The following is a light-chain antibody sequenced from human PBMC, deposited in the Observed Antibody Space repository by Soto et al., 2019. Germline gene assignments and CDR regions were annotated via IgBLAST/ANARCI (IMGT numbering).Light chain of an antibody. Sequence: QSALTQPASVSGSPGQSIAISCTGTSSDVGGYDYVSWYQQHPGKAPKLMIYDVSNRPSGVSNRFSGSKSGNTASLTISGLQVEDEADYYCSSYTSSSILFGGGTQLTVL. CDR3: SSYTSSSIL. CDR1: SSDVGGYDY. V-gene: IGLV2-14*01. J-gene: IGLJ2*01. CDR2: DVS.